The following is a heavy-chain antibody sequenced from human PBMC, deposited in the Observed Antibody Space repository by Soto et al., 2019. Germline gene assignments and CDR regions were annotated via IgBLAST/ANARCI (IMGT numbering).Heavy chain of an antibody. Sequence: QVQLQESGPGLVKPSETLSLTCTVSGGSLSNYYWNWIRQPPGKALEWIAYIYYSGSTNYNPSLKSRVTISVDTSKNQFSLKLSSVTAADTAMYYCARSPYGDRQYHWFDPWGQGPLVTVSS. J-gene: IGHJ5*02. CDR2: IYYSGST. CDR3: ARSPYGDRQYHWFDP. D-gene: IGHD4-17*01. CDR1: GGSLSNYY. V-gene: IGHV4-59*08.